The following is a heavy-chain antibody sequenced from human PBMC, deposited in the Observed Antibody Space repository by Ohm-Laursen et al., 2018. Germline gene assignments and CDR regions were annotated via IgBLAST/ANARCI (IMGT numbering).Heavy chain of an antibody. CDR3: ARDIDWVAFDY. V-gene: IGHV3-11*01. CDR2: ISSSGSAI. J-gene: IGHJ4*02. D-gene: IGHD3-9*01. CDR1: GFTFSDDY. Sequence: GSLRLSCTASGFTFSDDYMSWIRQAPGKGLEWVSYISSSGSAIYYADSVKGRFTISRDNAKNSLYLQMNSLRVEDTALYYCARDIDWVAFDYWGQGTLVTVSS.